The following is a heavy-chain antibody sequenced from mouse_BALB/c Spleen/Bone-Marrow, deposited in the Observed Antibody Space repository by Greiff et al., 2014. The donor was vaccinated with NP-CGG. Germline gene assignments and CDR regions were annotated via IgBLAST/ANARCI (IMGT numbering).Heavy chain of an antibody. D-gene: IGHD1-1*01. CDR3: TKPSFYYGSSDWYFDV. CDR2: IDPANGDT. J-gene: IGHJ1*01. Sequence: EVQVVESGAELVKPGASVKLSCTASGFNIKDTLMHWVKQRPEQGLEWIGRIDPANGDTKYDPKFQGKATITADTSSNTAYLQLSSLTSEDTAVYYCTKPSFYYGSSDWYFDVWGAGTTVTVSS. CDR1: GFNIKDTL. V-gene: IGHV14-3*02.